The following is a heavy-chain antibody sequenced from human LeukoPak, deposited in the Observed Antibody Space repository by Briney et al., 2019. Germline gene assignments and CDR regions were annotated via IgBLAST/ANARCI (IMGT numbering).Heavy chain of an antibody. CDR3: ARVPVGATTGYYFDY. V-gene: IGHV1-69*13. J-gene: IGHJ4*02. CDR1: GGTFSSYA. D-gene: IGHD1-26*01. Sequence: ASVKVSCKASGGTFSSYAISWVRQAPGQGLEWMGGIIPIFGTANYAQKFQGRVTLTADESTSTAYMELSSLRSEDTAVYYCARVPVGATTGYYFDYWGQGTLVTVSS. CDR2: IIPIFGTA.